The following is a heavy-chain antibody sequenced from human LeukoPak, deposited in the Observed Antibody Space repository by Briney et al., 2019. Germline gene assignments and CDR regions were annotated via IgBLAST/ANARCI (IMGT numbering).Heavy chain of an antibody. Sequence: SETLSLTCTVSGGSISTYYWTWIRQPAGKGLEWIGRIYSSGTTNYNPSLKSRVTMSVDTSKKQCSLKLSSVTAADTAVYYCARESGSYQYYFDYWGQGTLVTVSS. CDR2: IYSSGTT. V-gene: IGHV4-4*07. D-gene: IGHD1-26*01. J-gene: IGHJ4*02. CDR1: GGSISTYY. CDR3: ARESGSYQYYFDY.